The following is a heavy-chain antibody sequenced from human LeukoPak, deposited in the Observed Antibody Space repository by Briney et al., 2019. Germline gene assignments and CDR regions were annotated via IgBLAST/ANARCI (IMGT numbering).Heavy chain of an antibody. D-gene: IGHD6-13*01. V-gene: IGHV1-18*01. Sequence: ASVKVSCTASGYTFTSYGISWVRQAPGQGLEWMGWISAYNGNTNYAQKLQGRVTMTTDTSTSTAYMELRSLRSDDTAVYYCARDGDLYSSSWYDYWGQGTLVTVSS. CDR1: GYTFTSYG. J-gene: IGHJ4*02. CDR2: ISAYNGNT. CDR3: ARDGDLYSSSWYDY.